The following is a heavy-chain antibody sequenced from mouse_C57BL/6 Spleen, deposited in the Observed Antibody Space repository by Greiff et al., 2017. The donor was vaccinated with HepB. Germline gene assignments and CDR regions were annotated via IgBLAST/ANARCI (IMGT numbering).Heavy chain of an antibody. D-gene: IGHD2-3*01. V-gene: IGHV5-17*01. Sequence: EVKLMESGGGLVKPGGSLKLSCAASGFTFSDYGMHWVRQAPEKGLEWVAYISSGSSTIYYADTVKGRFIISRENAKNSLFLQMTSLRTEDTAMSYCAWGYYVHFDDWGQGTTLTVSS. CDR3: AWGYYVHFDD. J-gene: IGHJ2*01. CDR2: ISSGSSTI. CDR1: GFTFSDYG.